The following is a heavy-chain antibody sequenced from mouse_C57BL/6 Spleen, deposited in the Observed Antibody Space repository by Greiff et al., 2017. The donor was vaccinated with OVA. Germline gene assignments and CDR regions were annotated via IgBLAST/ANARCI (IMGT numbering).Heavy chain of an antibody. CDR2: INPSNGGT. D-gene: IGHD1-1*01. CDR1: GYTFTRYW. CDR3: ARGKLRGYARDY. J-gene: IGHJ4*01. Sequence: QVQLQQPGTELVKPGASVKLSCKASGYTFTRYWMHWVKQRPGQGLEWIGNINPSNGGTNYNEKFKSKATLTVDKSSSTAYMQLRSLTSEDSAVDNWARGKLRGYARDYWGQGTSVTVSS. V-gene: IGHV1-53*01.